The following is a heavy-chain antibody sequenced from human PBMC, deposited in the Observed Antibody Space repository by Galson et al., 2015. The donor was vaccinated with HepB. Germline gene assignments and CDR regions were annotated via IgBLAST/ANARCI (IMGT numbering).Heavy chain of an antibody. Sequence: SVKVSCKASGYTFTSYGISWVRQAPGQGLEWMGWISAYNGNTNYAQKLQGRVTMTTDTSTSTAYMELRSLRSDDTAVYYCAREGWDKTYYDFWSGVGNPNWFDPWGQGTLVTVSS. V-gene: IGHV1-18*01. CDR1: GYTFTSYG. CDR2: ISAYNGNT. D-gene: IGHD3-3*01. CDR3: AREGWDKTYYDFWSGVGNPNWFDP. J-gene: IGHJ5*02.